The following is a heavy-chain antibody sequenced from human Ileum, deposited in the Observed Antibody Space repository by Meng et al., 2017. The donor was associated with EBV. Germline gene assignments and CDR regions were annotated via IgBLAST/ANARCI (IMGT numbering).Heavy chain of an antibody. Sequence: QVQTKQGGGGRWKPSETLSLTCAVNGGSLSGAYWNWIRQPPGKGLEWIGEIIHGGSPSYNPSLKSRVTISIDTSKNQLSLMLSSVTAADTAVYYCARRPAGIDYWGQGTLVTVSS. CDR1: GGSLSGAY. V-gene: IGHV4-34*12. D-gene: IGHD2-15*01. CDR3: ARRPAGIDY. CDR2: IIHGGSP. J-gene: IGHJ4*02.